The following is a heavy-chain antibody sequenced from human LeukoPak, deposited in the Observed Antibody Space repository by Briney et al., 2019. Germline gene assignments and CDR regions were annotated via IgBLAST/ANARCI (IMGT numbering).Heavy chain of an antibody. Sequence: PGGSLRLSCAASGFTFSSDWMRWVRQAPGKGPEWVAHIKQDASQEDHVDSVKGRFTISRDNAKNSLYLQMNRLRAEDTAVYYCAKGTTPVMTIPDYWGQGILVTVSS. CDR3: AKGTTPVMTIPDY. V-gene: IGHV3-7*01. J-gene: IGHJ4*02. CDR2: IKQDASQE. CDR1: GFTFSSDW. D-gene: IGHD1/OR15-1a*01.